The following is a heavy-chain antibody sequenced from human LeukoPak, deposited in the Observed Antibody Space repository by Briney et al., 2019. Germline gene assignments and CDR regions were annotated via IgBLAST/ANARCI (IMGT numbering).Heavy chain of an antibody. CDR2: ISYDGSNK. CDR3: ARDGFDNWNVLFDY. Sequence: PGGSLRLSCAASGFTFSSYGMHWVRQAPGKGLEWVAVISYDGSNKYYADSVKGRFTISRDNSKNTLYLQMNSLRAEDTAVYYCARDGFDNWNVLFDYWGQGTLVTVSS. CDR1: GFTFSSYG. V-gene: IGHV3-30*03. J-gene: IGHJ4*02. D-gene: IGHD1-20*01.